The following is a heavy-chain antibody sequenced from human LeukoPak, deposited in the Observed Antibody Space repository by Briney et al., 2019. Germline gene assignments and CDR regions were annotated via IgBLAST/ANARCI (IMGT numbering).Heavy chain of an antibody. CDR1: GYTFTSYA. V-gene: IGHV7-4-1*02. Sequence: EASVKVSCKASGYTFTSYAMNWVRQAPGQGLEWMGWINTNTGNPTYAQGFTGRFVFSLDTSVSTAYLQISSLEAEDTAVYYCGRSIETEPLDYWGQGTLVTVSS. D-gene: IGHD1-26*01. J-gene: IGHJ4*02. CDR3: GRSIETEPLDY. CDR2: INTNTGNP.